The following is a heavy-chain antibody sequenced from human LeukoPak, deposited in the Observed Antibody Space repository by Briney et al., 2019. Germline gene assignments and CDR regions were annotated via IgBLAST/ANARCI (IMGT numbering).Heavy chain of an antibody. CDR2: IRYDGRDK. J-gene: IGHJ4*02. D-gene: IGHD5-12*01. CDR3: ADQPVPGDIVDQ. CDR1: GFTYKTKG. V-gene: IGHV3-30*02. Sequence: GGSLRLSCIASGFTYKTKGTHWVRQARAKGLEWVAVIRYDGRDKYYRDSVKGRFTNSRDNSKNTLYLQMNSLRTEDTALYYCADQPVPGDIVDQWGQGTLVTVSS.